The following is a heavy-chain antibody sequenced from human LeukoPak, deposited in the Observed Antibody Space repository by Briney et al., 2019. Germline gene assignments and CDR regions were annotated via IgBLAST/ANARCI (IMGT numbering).Heavy chain of an antibody. D-gene: IGHD2-15*01. V-gene: IGHV4-61*09. CDR2: MFSSGST. CDR3: ARGKGYRSGGSCYRLGWFDP. J-gene: IGHJ5*02. CDR1: GGSISTSTYS. Sequence: SETLSLTCTVSGGSISTSTYSWTWMRQPAGTGLEWIGHMFSSGSTNYSPSLKSRVIISVDTSKNLFSLKLSSVTAADTAVYYCARGKGYRSGGSCYRLGWFDPWGQGTLVTVSS.